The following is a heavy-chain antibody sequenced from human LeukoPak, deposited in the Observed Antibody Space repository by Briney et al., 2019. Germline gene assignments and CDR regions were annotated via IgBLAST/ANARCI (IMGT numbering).Heavy chain of an antibody. J-gene: IGHJ4*02. V-gene: IGHV4-30-4*01. Sequence: SQTLSLTCIVSGGSISSGHYYWSWIRRPQGKGLEWIGYISYSGSTYYNPSLKSRVSISLDTSKNHFSLKLSSVTAADTAVYYCARSWFGELGAFDSWGQGTLVTVS. CDR3: ARSWFGELGAFDS. CDR2: ISYSGST. D-gene: IGHD3-10*01. CDR1: GGSISSGHYY.